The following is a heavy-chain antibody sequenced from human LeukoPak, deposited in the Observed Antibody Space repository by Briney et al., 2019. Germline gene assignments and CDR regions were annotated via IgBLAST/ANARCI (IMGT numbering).Heavy chain of an antibody. V-gene: IGHV6-1*01. CDR1: GDSVSSNSAA. CDR3: AREAQDSSSWSSYYYYGMDV. J-gene: IGHJ6*02. CDR2: TYYRSKWYN. Sequence: SQTLSLTCAISGDSVSSNSAAWNWIRQSPSRGLEWLGRTYYRSKWYNDYAVSVKSRITINPDTSKNQFSLQLNSVTPEDTAVYYCAREAQDSSSWSSYYYYGMDVWGQGTTVTVSS. D-gene: IGHD6-13*01.